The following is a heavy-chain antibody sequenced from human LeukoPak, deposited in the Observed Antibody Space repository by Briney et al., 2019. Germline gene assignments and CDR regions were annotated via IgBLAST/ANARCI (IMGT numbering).Heavy chain of an antibody. CDR3: VGGRATTVSHYYDYYMDV. Sequence: PGGSLRLSCAASGFTFSSYWMHWVRQAPGQGLVWVSHISSVGSSTSYADSVRGRFTISRDNAKNTLNLQMKGLRAEDTAVYYCVGGRATTVSHYYDYYMDVWGKGTTVTVSS. CDR2: ISSVGSST. D-gene: IGHD4-11*01. CDR1: GFTFSSYW. J-gene: IGHJ6*03. V-gene: IGHV3-74*01.